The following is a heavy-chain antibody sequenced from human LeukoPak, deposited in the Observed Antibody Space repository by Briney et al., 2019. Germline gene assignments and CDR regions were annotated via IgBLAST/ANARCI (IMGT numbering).Heavy chain of an antibody. J-gene: IGHJ3*02. CDR2: ISSSSSYI. CDR1: GFTFSSFS. D-gene: IGHD6-13*01. V-gene: IGHV3-21*01. Sequence: GVLRFSCAASGFTFSSFSMNWVRQAPGKGLEWVSSISSSSSYIYYADSVKGRFFISRDNAKNSLYLHMNSLRAEDTAVYYCARDAATDDAFDIWGQGTMVTVSS. CDR3: ARDAATDDAFDI.